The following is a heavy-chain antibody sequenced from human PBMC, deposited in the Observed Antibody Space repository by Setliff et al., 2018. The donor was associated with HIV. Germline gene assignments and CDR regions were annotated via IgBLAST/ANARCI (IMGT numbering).Heavy chain of an antibody. Sequence: GESLKISCATSGFTFSNFWMTWIRQAPKKGLECVAYISSRGSVIQYADSVKGRFTISRDNAKNSLSLQMNNLRDEDTAVYFCARGDVVQFRGALDPWGQGALVTVSS. J-gene: IGHJ5*02. CDR2: ISSRGSVI. D-gene: IGHD3-10*01. V-gene: IGHV3-11*04. CDR1: GFTFSNFW. CDR3: ARGDVVQFRGALDP.